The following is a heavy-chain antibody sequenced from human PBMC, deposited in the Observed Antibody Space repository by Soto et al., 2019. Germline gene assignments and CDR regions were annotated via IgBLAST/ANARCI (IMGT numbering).Heavy chain of an antibody. Sequence: GSLRLSCAASGFTFSDYYMSWIRQAPGKGLEWVSYISSSGSTIYYADSVKGRFTISRDNAKNSLYLQMNSLRAEDTAVYYCASRAYSAYAIDYWGQGTLVTVSS. J-gene: IGHJ4*02. V-gene: IGHV3-11*01. CDR1: GFTFSDYY. CDR2: ISSSGSTI. CDR3: ASRAYSAYAIDY. D-gene: IGHD5-12*01.